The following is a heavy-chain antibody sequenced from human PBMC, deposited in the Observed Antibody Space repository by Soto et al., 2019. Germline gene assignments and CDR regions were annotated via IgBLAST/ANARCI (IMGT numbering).Heavy chain of an antibody. CDR2: IIPIFGTA. D-gene: IGHD2-21*02. J-gene: IGHJ4*02. CDR3: ASGVAVTATPAGLDY. V-gene: IGHV1-69*13. CDR1: GGTFSSYA. Sequence: GASVKVSCKASGGTFSSYAISWVRQAPGQGLEWMGGIIPIFGTANYAQKFRGRVTITADESTSTAYMELSSLRSEDTAVYYCASGVAVTATPAGLDYWGQGTLVTVSS.